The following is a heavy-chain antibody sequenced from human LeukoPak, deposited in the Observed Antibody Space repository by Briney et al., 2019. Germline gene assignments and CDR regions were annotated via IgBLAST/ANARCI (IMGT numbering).Heavy chain of an antibody. CDR3: AKVGIYYGSGTYYFDH. V-gene: IGHV3-23*01. Sequence: PGGTLRLSCVGSGYTFTTYGMSWVRQAPGKGLEWVSAISGSGGSTYYADSVKGRFTISRDNSKNTLYLQMNSLRAEDTAVYYCAKVGIYYGSGTYYFDHWGQGTLVTVSS. CDR2: ISGSGGST. CDR1: GYTFTTYG. J-gene: IGHJ4*02. D-gene: IGHD3-10*01.